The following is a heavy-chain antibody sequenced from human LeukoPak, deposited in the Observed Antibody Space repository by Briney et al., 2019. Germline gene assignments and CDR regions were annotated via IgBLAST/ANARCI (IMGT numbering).Heavy chain of an antibody. CDR1: GFIFSSYA. Sequence: GASLRLSCAASGFIFSSYAMTWARQAPGKGLEWVSVSGSGDNTFYADSVKGRFTISRDNSKNTLYLQINNLRAEDTAVYYCAEGARITETTVAPVVWGRGTTVTVSS. J-gene: IGHJ6*01. V-gene: IGHV3-23*01. D-gene: IGHD1-7*01. CDR3: AEGARITETTVAPVV. CDR2: SGSGDNT.